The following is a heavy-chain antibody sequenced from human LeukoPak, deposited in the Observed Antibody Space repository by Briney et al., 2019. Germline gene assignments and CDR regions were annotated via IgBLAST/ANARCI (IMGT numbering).Heavy chain of an antibody. CDR1: GGSISSSSYY. V-gene: IGHV4-39*01. CDR2: IYYSGST. D-gene: IGHD6-6*01. J-gene: IGHJ4*02. Sequence: SETLSLTCTVSGGSISSSSYYWGWIRQPPGKGLEWIGSIYYSGSTYYNPSLKSRVTISVDTSKNQFSLKLSSVTAADTAVYYCARHVYSSFWGYFDYWGQGTLVTVSS. CDR3: ARHVYSSFWGYFDY.